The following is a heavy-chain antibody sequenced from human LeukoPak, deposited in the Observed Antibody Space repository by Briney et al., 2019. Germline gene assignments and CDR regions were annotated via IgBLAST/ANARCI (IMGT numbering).Heavy chain of an antibody. V-gene: IGHV3-15*01. Sequence: GGSLRLSCAASGFTFSNAWMSWVRQAPGKGLEWVGRIKSKTDGGTTDYAAPVKGRFTISRDDSKNTLYLQMNSLKTEDTAVCYCTTLPLLAPHDYWGQGTLVTVSS. D-gene: IGHD2-21*01. CDR2: IKSKTDGGTT. J-gene: IGHJ4*02. CDR1: GFTFSNAW. CDR3: TTLPLLAPHDY.